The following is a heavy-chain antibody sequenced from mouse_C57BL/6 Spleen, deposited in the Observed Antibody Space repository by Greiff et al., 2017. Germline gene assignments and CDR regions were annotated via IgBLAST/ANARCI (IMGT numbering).Heavy chain of an antibody. V-gene: IGHV1-80*01. CDR2: IYPGDGDT. CDR1: GYAFSSYW. Sequence: QVQLQQSGAELVKPGASVKISCKASGYAFSSYWMNWVKQRPGKGLEWIGQIYPGDGDTNYNGKFTGKATLTADKSSSTAYMQLSSLTSEDSAVYVCARTGVTTVVALDYWGKGTTLTVSS. D-gene: IGHD1-1*01. J-gene: IGHJ2*01. CDR3: ARTGVTTVVALDY.